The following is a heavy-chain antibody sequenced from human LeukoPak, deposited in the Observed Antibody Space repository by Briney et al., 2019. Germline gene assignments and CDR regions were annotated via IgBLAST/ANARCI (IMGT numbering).Heavy chain of an antibody. D-gene: IGHD6-13*01. CDR3: ARHEYSSSWWGC. V-gene: IGHV4-59*08. J-gene: IGHJ4*02. CDR1: SGSISSYY. Sequence: SETLSLTCTVSSGSISSYYWSWIRQPPGKGLEWIGYIYYSGSTNYNPSLKSRVTISVDTSKNQFSLKLSSVTAADTAVYYCARHEYSSSWWGCWGQGTLVTVSS. CDR2: IYYSGST.